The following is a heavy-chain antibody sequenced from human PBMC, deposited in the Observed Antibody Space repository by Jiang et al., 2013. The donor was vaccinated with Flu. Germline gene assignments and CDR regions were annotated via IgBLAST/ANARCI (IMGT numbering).Heavy chain of an antibody. V-gene: IGHV3-49*02. CDR3: TPLLEYSSSWSFDY. Sequence: EYAASVKGRFTISRDDSKSIAYLQMNSLKTEDTAVYYCTPLLEYSSSWSFDYWGQGTLVTVSS. J-gene: IGHJ4*02. D-gene: IGHD6-6*01.